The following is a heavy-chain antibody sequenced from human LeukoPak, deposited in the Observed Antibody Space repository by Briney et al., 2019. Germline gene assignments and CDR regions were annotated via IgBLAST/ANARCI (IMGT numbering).Heavy chain of an antibody. V-gene: IGHV4-61*01. CDR3: ARIPVDIVATVPIFDY. J-gene: IGHJ4*02. CDR1: GGSVSSGSYY. Sequence: PSETLSLTCTVSGGSVSSGSYYWSWIRQPPGKGLEWIGYIYYSGSTNYNPSLKSRVTISTDTSKNQFSLKLSSVTAADTAVYYCARIPVDIVATVPIFDYWGQGTLVTVSS. D-gene: IGHD5-12*01. CDR2: IYYSGST.